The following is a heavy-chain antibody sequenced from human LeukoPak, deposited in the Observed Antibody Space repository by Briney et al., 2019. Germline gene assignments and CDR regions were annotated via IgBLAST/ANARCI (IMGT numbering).Heavy chain of an antibody. Sequence: GGSLRLSCAVSGLTVSSNYMSWVRQAPGKGLEWVSVIYSGGTTYYAGSVKGRFTISRHNSKNTLYLQMNSLRAEDTAVYYCARAPEVNYYPGPLDYWGQGTLVTVSS. CDR2: IYSGGTT. V-gene: IGHV3-53*04. CDR1: GLTVSSNY. D-gene: IGHD1-26*01. CDR3: ARAPEVNYYPGPLDY. J-gene: IGHJ4*02.